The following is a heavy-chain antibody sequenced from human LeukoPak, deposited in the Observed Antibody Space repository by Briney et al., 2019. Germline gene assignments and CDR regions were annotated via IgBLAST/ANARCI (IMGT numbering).Heavy chain of an antibody. J-gene: IGHJ6*02. Sequence: PGRSLRLSCAASGFTFDDYAMHWVRQAPVKGLEWVSGISWNSGSIGYADSVKGRFTISRDNAKNSLYLQMNSLRAEDTALYYCAKDGFGLQRGYYYGMDVWGQGTTVTVSS. V-gene: IGHV3-9*01. D-gene: IGHD3/OR15-3a*01. CDR1: GFTFDDYA. CDR2: ISWNSGSI. CDR3: AKDGFGLQRGYYYGMDV.